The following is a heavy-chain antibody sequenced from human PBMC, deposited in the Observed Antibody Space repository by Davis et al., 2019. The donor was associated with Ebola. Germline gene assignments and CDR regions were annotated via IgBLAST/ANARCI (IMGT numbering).Heavy chain of an antibody. CDR1: GYTFTSYG. Sequence: ASVQVSCKASGYTFTSYGISRVRQAPGQGLVWMGWISAYNGNTNYAQKLQGRVTMTTDTSTSTAYMELRSLRSDDTAVYYCARGLGTTQVSDYWGQGTLVTVSS. CDR3: ARGLGTTQVSDY. J-gene: IGHJ4*02. D-gene: IGHD4-17*01. CDR2: ISAYNGNT. V-gene: IGHV1-18*04.